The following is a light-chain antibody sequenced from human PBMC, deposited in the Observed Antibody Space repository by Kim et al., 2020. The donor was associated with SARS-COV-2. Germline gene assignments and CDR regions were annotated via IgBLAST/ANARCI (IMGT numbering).Light chain of an antibody. V-gene: IGLV2-23*02. Sequence: QSALTQPASVSGSPGQSITISCTGTSSDVGSYNLVSWYQQHPGKAPKLMIYEVSRRPSGVSNHFSGSKSGNTASLTISGLQAEDEADYYCCSYAGSGTYVFGSGTKVTVL. J-gene: IGLJ1*01. CDR2: EVS. CDR1: SSDVGSYNL. CDR3: CSYAGSGTYV.